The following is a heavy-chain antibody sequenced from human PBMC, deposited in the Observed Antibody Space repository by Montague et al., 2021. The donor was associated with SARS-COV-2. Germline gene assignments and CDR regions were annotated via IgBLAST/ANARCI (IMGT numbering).Heavy chain of an antibody. J-gene: IGHJ5*02. Sequence: SETLSLTCTVSGGSINNTSYYWGWIRQPPGKGLEWIGSIFYRGSTHYNASLKSRVTVSVDTSKNQFSLNLTPVTAADTALYYCARLTTSGSIAWGQGTLVTVSS. D-gene: IGHD6-19*01. CDR2: IFYRGST. CDR1: GGSINNTSYY. V-gene: IGHV4-39*01. CDR3: ARLTTSGSIA.